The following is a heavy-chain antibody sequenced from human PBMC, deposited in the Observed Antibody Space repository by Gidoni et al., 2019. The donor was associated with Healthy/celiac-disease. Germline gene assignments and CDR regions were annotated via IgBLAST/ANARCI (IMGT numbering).Heavy chain of an antibody. V-gene: IGHV3-30-3*01. J-gene: IGHJ4*02. D-gene: IGHD4-17*01. CDR1: GFNFSSYA. CDR3: ARDPDYGSREDYFDY. CDR2: ISYDGSNK. Sequence: QVQLVESGGGVVQPGTSLRLSCAASGFNFSSYAMHWVRQAPGKGLEWVAVISYDGSNKYYADAVKGRFTISRDNSKNTLYLQMNSLRAEDTAVYYCARDPDYGSREDYFDYWGQGTLVTVSS.